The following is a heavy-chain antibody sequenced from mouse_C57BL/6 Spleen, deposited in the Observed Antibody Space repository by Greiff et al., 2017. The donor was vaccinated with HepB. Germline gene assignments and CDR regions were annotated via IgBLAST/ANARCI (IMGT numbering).Heavy chain of an antibody. J-gene: IGHJ4*01. D-gene: IGHD2-4*01. CDR1: GYTFTSYW. CDR2: IDPSDSET. V-gene: IGHV1-52*01. Sequence: QVQLQQPGAELVRPGSSVKLSCKASGYTFTSYWMHWVKQRPIQGLEWIGNIDPSDSETHYNQKFKDKATLTVDKSSSTAYMQLSSLTSEDSAVYYCARGDYDPSYYAMDYWGQGTSVTVSS. CDR3: ARGDYDPSYYAMDY.